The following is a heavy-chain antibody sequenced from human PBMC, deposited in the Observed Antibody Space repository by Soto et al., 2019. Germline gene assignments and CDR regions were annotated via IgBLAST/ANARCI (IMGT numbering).Heavy chain of an antibody. D-gene: IGHD3-9*01. Sequence: ASVKVSCKASGYTFTSYYMHWVRQAPGQGPEWMGIINPSGGSTSYAQKFQGRVTMTRDTSTSTVYMELSSLRSEDTAVYYCARDGLRYFDWLLYPTDVWGQGTTVTHSS. CDR2: INPSGGST. V-gene: IGHV1-46*01. CDR1: GYTFTSYY. CDR3: ARDGLRYFDWLLYPTDV. J-gene: IGHJ6*02.